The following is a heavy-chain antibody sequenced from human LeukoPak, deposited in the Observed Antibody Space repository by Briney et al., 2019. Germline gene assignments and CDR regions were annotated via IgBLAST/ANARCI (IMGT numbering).Heavy chain of an antibody. D-gene: IGHD5-24*01. CDR2: IWYDGSNK. CDR1: GFTFSSYA. J-gene: IGHJ4*02. CDR3: ATHMATTLDY. V-gene: IGHV3-33*08. Sequence: PGGSLRLSCAASGFTFSSYAMSWVRQAPGKGLEWVAVIWYDGSNKYYADSVKGRFTISRDNSKNTLYLQMNSLRAEDTAVYYCATHMATTLDYWGQGTPVTVSS.